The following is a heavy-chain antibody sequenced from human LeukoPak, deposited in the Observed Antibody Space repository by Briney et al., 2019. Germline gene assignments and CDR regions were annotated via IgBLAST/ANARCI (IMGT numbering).Heavy chain of an antibody. J-gene: IGHJ4*02. D-gene: IGHD4-23*01. V-gene: IGHV3-21*01. Sequence: GGSLRLSCAASGFTFSSYSMNWVRQAPGKGLEWVSSISSSSSYIYYAGSVKGRFTISRDNAKNSLYLQMNSLRAEDTAVYYCANGGNSGSGYWGQGTLVTVSS. CDR3: ANGGNSGSGY. CDR1: GFTFSSYS. CDR2: ISSSSSYI.